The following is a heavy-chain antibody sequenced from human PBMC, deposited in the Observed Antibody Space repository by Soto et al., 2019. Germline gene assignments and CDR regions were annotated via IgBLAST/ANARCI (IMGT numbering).Heavy chain of an antibody. Sequence: SETLSLTCAVSGGSISSCYWSWIRRPPGKGLEWIGYIYTSDSTNYNPSLKSRVTISVDTSKNQISLKLSSVTAADTAVYYCARDGGYSGYDAYYYYGMDVWGQGTTVTVSS. J-gene: IGHJ6*02. CDR2: IYTSDST. V-gene: IGHV4-59*01. D-gene: IGHD5-12*01. CDR3: ARDGGYSGYDAYYYYGMDV. CDR1: GGSISSCY.